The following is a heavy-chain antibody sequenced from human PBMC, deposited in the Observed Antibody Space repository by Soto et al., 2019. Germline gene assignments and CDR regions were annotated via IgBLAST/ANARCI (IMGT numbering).Heavy chain of an antibody. CDR2: IYYSGST. CDR3: ARHLRDDILTGPGTSDYYYYMDV. V-gene: IGHV4-39*01. Sequence: SETLSLTCTVSGGSISSSSYYWGWIRQPPGKGLEWIGSIYYSGSTYYNPSLKSRVTISVDTSKNQFSLKLSSVTAADTAVYYCARHLRDDILTGPGTSDYYYYMDVWGKGTTVTVXS. D-gene: IGHD3-9*01. CDR1: GGSISSSSYY. J-gene: IGHJ6*03.